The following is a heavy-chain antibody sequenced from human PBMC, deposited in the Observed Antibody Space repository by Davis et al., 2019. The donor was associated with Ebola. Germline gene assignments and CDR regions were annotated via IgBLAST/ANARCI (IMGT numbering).Heavy chain of an antibody. V-gene: IGHV1-69*13. D-gene: IGHD3-10*01. CDR1: GGTLRTHG. J-gene: IGHJ6*04. CDR2: LIPIFGTP. Sequence: SVKVSCKAAGGTLRTHGMSWVRQAPGQGLEWMGGLIPIFGTPNYAQKFQGRITIIADESTSTAYVELSSLKSEDTAVYYCARGRLWFGDYYYGMDVWGKGTTVTVSS. CDR3: ARGRLWFGDYYYGMDV.